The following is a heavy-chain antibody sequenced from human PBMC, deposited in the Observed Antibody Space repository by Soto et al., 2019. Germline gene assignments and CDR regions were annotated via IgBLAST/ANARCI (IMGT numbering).Heavy chain of an antibody. CDR2: IYYSGST. D-gene: IGHD6-6*01. CDR3: AREGKDGSSVDYYYYYMDV. J-gene: IGHJ6*03. Sequence: SETLSLTCTVSGGSISSGGYYWSWIRQHPGKGLEWIGYIYYSGSTYYNPSLKSRVTISVDTSKNQFSLKLRSVTAADTAVYYCAREGKDGSSVDYYYYYMDVWGKGTTVTVSS. V-gene: IGHV4-31*03. CDR1: GGSISSGGYY.